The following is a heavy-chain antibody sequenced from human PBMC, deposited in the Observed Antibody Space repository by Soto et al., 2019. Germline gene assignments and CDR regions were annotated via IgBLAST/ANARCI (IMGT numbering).Heavy chain of an antibody. Sequence: EVQLVETGGGLIHPGGSLTLSFEVTGFTVSSNYMSWVRQAPGKGLEWVSVIYSGGTTYSADSVKGRFTISRDDSKNTLYLQMNSLRAEDTAVYYCARAWWSSSRWFDPWGQGTLVNVSS. D-gene: IGHD6-6*01. V-gene: IGHV3-53*02. CDR2: IYSGGTT. J-gene: IGHJ5*02. CDR3: ARAWWSSSRWFDP. CDR1: GFTVSSNY.